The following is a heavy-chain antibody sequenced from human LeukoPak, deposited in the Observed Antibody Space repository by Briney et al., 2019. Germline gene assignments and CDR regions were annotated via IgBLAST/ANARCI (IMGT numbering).Heavy chain of an antibody. V-gene: IGHV1-18*04. Sequence: ASVKVSCKASGCTFTDYYMHWVRQAPGQGLEWMGWISAYNGNTNYAQKLQGRVTMTTDTSTSTAYMELRSLRSDDTAVYYCAREHGSGSFDYWGQGTLVTVSS. CDR1: GCTFTDYY. J-gene: IGHJ4*02. CDR3: AREHGSGSFDY. CDR2: ISAYNGNT. D-gene: IGHD3-10*01.